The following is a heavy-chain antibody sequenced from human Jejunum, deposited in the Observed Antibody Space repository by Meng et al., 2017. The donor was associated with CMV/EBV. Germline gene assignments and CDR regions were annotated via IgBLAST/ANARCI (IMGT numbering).Heavy chain of an antibody. D-gene: IGHD2-15*01. CDR2: ISSGRNYI. V-gene: IGHV3-21*01. J-gene: IGHJ3*02. CDR3: VRDMVVSDAFDI. Sequence: ASGFNFGTYGMDWVRQAPEKRLEWVSYISSGRNYICYADSVKGRFTISRDNAKNSLHLQMNSLRAEDTALYYCVRDMVVSDAFDIWGQGTMVTVSS. CDR1: GFNFGTYG.